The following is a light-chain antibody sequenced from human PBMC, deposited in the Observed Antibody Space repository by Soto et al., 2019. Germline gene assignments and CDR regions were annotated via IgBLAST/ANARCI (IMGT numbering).Light chain of an antibody. CDR3: SSFTGTTTLDV. Sequence: QSALTQPASVSGSPGQSITISCTGTSSDVGAYKYVSWYHQHPGKVPKLIIYGVSNRPSGVSNRFSGSKSGNTAFLTISGLQPEDEADYYCSSFTGTTTLDVLGTGTKVTVL. J-gene: IGLJ1*01. V-gene: IGLV2-14*03. CDR2: GVS. CDR1: SSDVGAYKY.